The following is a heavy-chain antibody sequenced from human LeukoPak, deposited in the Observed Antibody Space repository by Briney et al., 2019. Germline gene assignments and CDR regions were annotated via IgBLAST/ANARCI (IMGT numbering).Heavy chain of an antibody. CDR1: GFTFSSYS. CDR3: ARDHSAAADDNWFDP. CDR2: ISSSSSYI. D-gene: IGHD6-13*01. V-gene: IGHV3-21*01. Sequence: KSGGSLRPSCAASGFTFSSYSMNWVRQAPGKGLEWVSSISSSSSYIYYADSVKGRFTISRDNAKNSLYLQMNSLRAEDTAVYYCARDHSAAADDNWFDPWGQGTLVTVSS. J-gene: IGHJ5*02.